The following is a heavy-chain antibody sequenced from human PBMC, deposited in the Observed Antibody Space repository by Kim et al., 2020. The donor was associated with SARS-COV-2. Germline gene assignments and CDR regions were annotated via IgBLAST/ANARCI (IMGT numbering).Heavy chain of an antibody. Sequence: SETLSLTCAVYGGSFSGYYWSWIRQPPGKGLEWIGEINHSGSTNYNPSLKSRVTISVDTSKNQFSLKLSSVTAADTAVYYCARGFLGVRGVIRYWGQGTLVTVSS. V-gene: IGHV4-34*01. J-gene: IGHJ4*02. D-gene: IGHD3-10*01. CDR2: INHSGST. CDR3: ARGFLGVRGVIRY. CDR1: GGSFSGYY.